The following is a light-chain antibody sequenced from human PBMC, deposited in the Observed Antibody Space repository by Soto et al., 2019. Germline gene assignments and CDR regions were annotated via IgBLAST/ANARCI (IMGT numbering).Light chain of an antibody. CDR1: GSDVGGYNY. CDR2: DVS. CDR3: SSYSSSSTYV. J-gene: IGLJ1*01. Sequence: QSALTQPASVSGSPGQSITISCTGTGSDVGGYNYVSWYQQHPDKALKLMIYDVSNRPSGVSNRFSGSKSGNTASLTISGLQAEDEADYFCSSYSSSSTYVFGTGTKLTVL. V-gene: IGLV2-14*03.